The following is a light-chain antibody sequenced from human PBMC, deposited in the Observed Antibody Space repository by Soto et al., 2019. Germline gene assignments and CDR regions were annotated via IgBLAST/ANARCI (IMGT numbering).Light chain of an antibody. CDR2: GVT. J-gene: IGLJ3*02. V-gene: IGLV2-14*01. Sequence: QSALTQPASVSGSPGQSITISCTGTSSDIGAYNYVSWYQQHPGKAPQLMIYGVTNRPSGVSSRFSGSKSGNTASLTISGLQAEDEADYYCSSYTTSSTLEFGGGTKLTVL. CDR1: SSDIGAYNY. CDR3: SSYTTSSTLE.